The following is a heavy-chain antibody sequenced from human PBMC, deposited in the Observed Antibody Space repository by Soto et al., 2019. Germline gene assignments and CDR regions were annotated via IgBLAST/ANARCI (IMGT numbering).Heavy chain of an antibody. J-gene: IGHJ4*02. CDR2: IKRDGSEN. D-gene: IGHD4-17*01. Sequence: GGSLRLSCTASGSRFGCYLKTWDRHVPGKGLQWVANIKRDGSENDYVDFVKGRFTISRDNADNSVFLDMNNLRVDDTATYYCARVRATDYEIDYWGQGALVTVSS. V-gene: IGHV3-7*03. CDR3: ARVRATDYEIDY. CDR1: GSRFGCYL.